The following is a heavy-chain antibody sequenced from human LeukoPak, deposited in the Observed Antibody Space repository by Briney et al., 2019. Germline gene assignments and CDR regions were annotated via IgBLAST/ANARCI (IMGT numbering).Heavy chain of an antibody. J-gene: IGHJ4*02. CDR1: GGSFSGYY. CDR3: ARGSNGGTLIYYFDY. Sequence: PSETLSLTCAVYGGSFSGYYWSWIPQPPGKGLEWSGEINHSGSTNYNPSLKSRVTISVDTSNIQFSLKLSSVTAADTAVYYCARGSNGGTLIYYFDYWGQGTLVTVSS. CDR2: INHSGST. V-gene: IGHV4-34*01. D-gene: IGHD2-15*01.